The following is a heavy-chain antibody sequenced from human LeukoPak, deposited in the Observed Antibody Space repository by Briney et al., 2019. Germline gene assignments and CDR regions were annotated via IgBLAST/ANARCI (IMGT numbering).Heavy chain of an antibody. V-gene: IGHV3-66*01. CDR1: GFTVSSNY. J-gene: IGHJ4*02. CDR3: ARDDSSGYYWGSDY. Sequence: GGSLRLSCAASGFTVSSNYMSWVRQAPGKGLQWVSVIYSGGSTYYADSVKGRFTISRDNSKNTLYLQMNSLRAEDTAVYYCARDDSSGYYWGSDYWGQGTLVTVSS. CDR2: IYSGGST. D-gene: IGHD3-22*01.